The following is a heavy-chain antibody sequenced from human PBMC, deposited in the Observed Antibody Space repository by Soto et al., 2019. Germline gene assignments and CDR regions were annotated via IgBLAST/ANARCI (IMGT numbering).Heavy chain of an antibody. J-gene: IGHJ5*02. V-gene: IGHV1-69*13. CDR1: GGTFSSYA. CDR3: ASKRITILGNWFDP. CDR2: IIPIFGTA. D-gene: IGHD3-3*01. Sequence: GASVKVSCKASGGTFSSYAISWVRQAPGQGLEWMGGIIPIFGTANYAQKFQGRVTITADESTSTAYMELSSLRSEDTAVYYCASKRITILGNWFDPRGQGTLVTVSS.